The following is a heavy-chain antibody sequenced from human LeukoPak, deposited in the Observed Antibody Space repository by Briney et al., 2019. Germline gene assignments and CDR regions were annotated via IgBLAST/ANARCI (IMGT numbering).Heavy chain of an antibody. J-gene: IGHJ5*02. Sequence: SETLSLTCTVSGGSISSYYWSWIQQPPGKGLEWIGYIYYSGSTNYNPSLKSRVTISVDTSKNQFSLKLSSVTAADTAVYYCASVRYSSSWYRSWFDPWGQGTLVTVSS. CDR3: ASVRYSSSWYRSWFDP. CDR2: IYYSGST. CDR1: GGSISSYY. D-gene: IGHD6-13*01. V-gene: IGHV4-59*01.